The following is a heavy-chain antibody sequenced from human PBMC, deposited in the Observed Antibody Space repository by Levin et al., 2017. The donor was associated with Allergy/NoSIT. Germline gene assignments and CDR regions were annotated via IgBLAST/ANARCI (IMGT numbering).Heavy chain of an antibody. D-gene: IGHD1-14*01. CDR1: GFTLSDYA. J-gene: IGHJ3*01. Sequence: SGGSLRLSCDASGFTLSDYAMSWVRQAPGKGLEWVSVITGGGFNTYYGDSVKGRFTVSRDNSKNTLYLELNSLRAEDTAVYCCAKKQGGTTGFSFDVWGQGTMVTVSS. V-gene: IGHV3-23*01. CDR3: AKKQGGTTGFSFDV. CDR2: ITGGGFNT.